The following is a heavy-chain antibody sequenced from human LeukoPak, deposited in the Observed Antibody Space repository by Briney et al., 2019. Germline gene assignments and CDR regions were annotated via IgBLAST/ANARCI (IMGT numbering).Heavy chain of an antibody. J-gene: IGHJ4*02. CDR2: ISGSGGST. V-gene: IGHV3-23*01. D-gene: IGHD4-23*01. CDR1: GFTFDDYG. Sequence: GGSLRLSCAASGFTFDDYGMSWVRQAPGKGLEWVSAISGSGGSTYYADSVKGRFTISRDNSKNTLYLQMNSLRAEDTAVYYCAKVNGGNSHYFDYWGQGTLVTVSS. CDR3: AKVNGGNSHYFDY.